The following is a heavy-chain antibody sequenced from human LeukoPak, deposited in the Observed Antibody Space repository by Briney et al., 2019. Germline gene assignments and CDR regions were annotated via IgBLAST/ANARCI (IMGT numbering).Heavy chain of an antibody. CDR1: GFTFSSYG. CDR2: IRYDGSNK. V-gene: IGHV3-30*02. D-gene: IGHD6-19*01. J-gene: IGHJ4*02. CDR3: AKVLPQWLVRYGTFDY. Sequence: GGSLRLSCAASGFTFSSYGMHWVRQAPGKGLEWVAFIRYDGSNKYYADSVKGRFTISRDNSKNTLYLEMNSLRAEDTAVYYCAKVLPQWLVRYGTFDYWGQGTLVTVPS.